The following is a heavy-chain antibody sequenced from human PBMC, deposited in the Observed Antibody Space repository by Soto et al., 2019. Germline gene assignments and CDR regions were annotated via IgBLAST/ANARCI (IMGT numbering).Heavy chain of an antibody. CDR2: ISPDGNEI. CDR3: GTDQWGGAFDI. Sequence: LGLSCAAPGLTLSSYWMAWVRQTSGKGLEFVANISPDGNEINYVDSVKGRFTISRDNAKNFLFLQMDSLRDDDTAVYYCGTDQWGGAFDIGGRGTVVTVSS. V-gene: IGHV3-7*01. D-gene: IGHD3-10*01. J-gene: IGHJ3*02. CDR1: GLTLSSYW.